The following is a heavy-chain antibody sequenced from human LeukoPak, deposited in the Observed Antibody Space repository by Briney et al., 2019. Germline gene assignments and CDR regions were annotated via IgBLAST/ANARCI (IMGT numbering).Heavy chain of an antibody. CDR3: ARGVVYIVVVPAAKTLGMDV. CDR1: GGSFSDYY. Sequence: SETLSLTCAVYGGSFSDYYRSWIRQPPGKGLEWIGEINHSGSTNYNPSLKSRVTISVDTSKNQFSLKLSSVTAADTAVYYCARGVVYIVVVPAAKTLGMDVWGKGTTVTVSS. V-gene: IGHV4-34*01. CDR2: INHSGST. J-gene: IGHJ6*04. D-gene: IGHD2-2*01.